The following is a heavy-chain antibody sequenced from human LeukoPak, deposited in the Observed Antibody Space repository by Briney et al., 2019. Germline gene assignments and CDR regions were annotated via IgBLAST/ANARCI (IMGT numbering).Heavy chain of an antibody. CDR1: GGSFSGYY. Sequence: IPSETLSLTCAVYGGSFSGYYWSWIRQPPGKGLEWIGEINHSGSTNYNPSLKSRVTISVDTSKSQFSLKLSSVTAADTAVYYCARALLRRYNYWGQGTLVTVSS. V-gene: IGHV4-34*01. CDR3: ARALLRRYNY. CDR2: INHSGST. J-gene: IGHJ4*02. D-gene: IGHD2-21*01.